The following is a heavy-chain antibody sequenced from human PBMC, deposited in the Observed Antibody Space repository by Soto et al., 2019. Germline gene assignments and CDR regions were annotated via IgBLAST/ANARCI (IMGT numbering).Heavy chain of an antibody. V-gene: IGHV1-2*02. CDR2: VHPNSGGT. J-gene: IGHJ6*02. D-gene: IGHD4-4*01. CDR1: GYTFSVYH. Sequence: QVHLVQSGAEVKQPGASVKVSCKASGYTFSVYHMHWVRQAPGQGLEWMGWVHPNSGGTNYAQSFEGRVTMNRDTSINTAYMELSRLTSDDTTVYYCAKELQRGMDVWGQGTTVTVS. CDR3: AKELQRGMDV.